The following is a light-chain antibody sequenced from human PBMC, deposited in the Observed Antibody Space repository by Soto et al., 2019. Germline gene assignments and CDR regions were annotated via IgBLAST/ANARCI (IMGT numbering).Light chain of an antibody. V-gene: IGLV2-8*01. CDR1: SSDVGGYNY. J-gene: IGLJ2*01. Sequence: QSALTQPPSASGSPGQSVTTSCTGTSSDVGGYNYVSWYQQDPGKAPKLIIYEVSRRPSGVPDRFSGSKSGNTASLTVSGLQAEDEADYYCSSYAGSNVVFGGGTKVTVL. CDR3: SSYAGSNVV. CDR2: EVS.